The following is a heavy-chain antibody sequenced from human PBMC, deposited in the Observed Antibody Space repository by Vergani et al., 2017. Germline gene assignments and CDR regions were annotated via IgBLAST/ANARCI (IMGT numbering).Heavy chain of an antibody. Sequence: QVQLVESGGGVVQPGGSLRLSCVVSGFDFSSYIMNWVRQAPGKGLEWVSFVSTGTKSQSNAESVKGRFTISRDNSKNTLYLQMNSLRAEDTAVYYCAKGGGYYYYMDVWGKGTKVTVSS. CDR2: VSTGTKSQ. D-gene: IGHD2-15*01. CDR1: GFDFSSYI. V-gene: IGHV3-30*07. CDR3: AKGGGYYYYMDV. J-gene: IGHJ6*03.